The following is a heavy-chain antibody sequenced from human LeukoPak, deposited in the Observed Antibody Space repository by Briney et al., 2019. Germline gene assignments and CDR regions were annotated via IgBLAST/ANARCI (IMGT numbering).Heavy chain of an antibody. J-gene: IGHJ4*02. CDR3: AKDLVVGALDY. V-gene: IGHV3-23*01. Sequence: GGSLRLSCAASGFTFSSCAMTWIRQAPGKGLEWVSSISGSGGSTDYADSVKGRFTISRDNSRNMVFLQMNSLRADDTAVYYCAKDLVVGALDYWGQGTLVTVSS. CDR2: ISGSGGST. D-gene: IGHD1-26*01. CDR1: GFTFSSCA.